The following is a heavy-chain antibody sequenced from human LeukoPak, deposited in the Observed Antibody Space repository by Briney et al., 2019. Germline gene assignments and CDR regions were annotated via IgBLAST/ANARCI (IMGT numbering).Heavy chain of an antibody. CDR1: GGSFSGYY. Sequence: PSETLSLTCAVSGGSFSGYYWSWIRQPLGKGLEWIGEINHSGSTNYNPSLKSRVTISVDTSKNQFSLKLSSVTAADTAVYYCARRRGGSGDFGSWGQGTLVTVSS. J-gene: IGHJ4*02. CDR2: INHSGST. V-gene: IGHV4-34*01. CDR3: ARRRGGSGDFGS. D-gene: IGHD2-15*01.